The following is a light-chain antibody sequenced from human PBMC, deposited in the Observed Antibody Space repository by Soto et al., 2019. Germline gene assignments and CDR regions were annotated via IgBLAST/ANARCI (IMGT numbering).Light chain of an antibody. Sequence: DIQMTQSPSSLSAFVGDGVTITCRASHNISTFLHWYQQKPGEAPRFIIYATSNLQHGVPSRFSGSGSGTDFPLPISSLQPEVFATYSCQQSFSPLPTFAPGTKLEMK. J-gene: IGKJ2*01. CDR1: HNISTF. V-gene: IGKV1-39*01. CDR2: ATS. CDR3: QQSFSPLPT.